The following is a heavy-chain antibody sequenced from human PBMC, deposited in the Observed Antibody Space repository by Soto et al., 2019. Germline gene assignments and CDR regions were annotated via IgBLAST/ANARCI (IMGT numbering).Heavy chain of an antibody. J-gene: IGHJ5*02. Sequence: QVQLQQWGAGLLKPSETLSLTCAVYGGSFSGYYWSWIRQPPGKGLEWIGEINHSGSTNYNPSLKSRVTISVDTSKNQFSLKLSSVTAADTAVYYCVRAGIAAPNNWFDPWGQGTLVTVSS. D-gene: IGHD6-13*01. CDR1: GGSFSGYY. CDR3: VRAGIAAPNNWFDP. CDR2: INHSGST. V-gene: IGHV4-34*01.